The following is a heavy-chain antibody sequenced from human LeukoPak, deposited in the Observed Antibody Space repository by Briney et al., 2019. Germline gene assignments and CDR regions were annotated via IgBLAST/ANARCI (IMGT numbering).Heavy chain of an antibody. V-gene: IGHV4-39*01. CDR2: IYYSGST. Sequence: SETLSLTCTVSGGSISSSNFYWGWIRQPPGKGLEWIGSIYYSGSTYYNPSLKSRVTISVDTPKNQLSLKLSSVTAADTAVYYCARHEWWEYYGSGRYYNSDYWGQGTLVTVSS. CDR1: GGSISSSNFY. J-gene: IGHJ4*02. CDR3: ARHEWWEYYGSGRYYNSDY. D-gene: IGHD3-10*01.